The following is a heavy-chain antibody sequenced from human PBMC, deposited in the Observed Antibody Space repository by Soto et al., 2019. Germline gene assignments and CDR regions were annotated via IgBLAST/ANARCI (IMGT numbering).Heavy chain of an antibody. CDR1: GYTFTSYH. V-gene: IGHV1-46*01. CDR3: ARESGFYDSSGSDAFDI. D-gene: IGHD3-22*01. J-gene: IGHJ3*02. CDR2: INPSGGST. Sequence: ASVKVSCKASGYTFTSYHMHWVRQAPGQGLEWMGIINPSGGSTNYAQKFQGRVTMTRDTSTSTVYMELSSLRSDDTAVYYCARESGFYDSSGSDAFDIWGQGTMVTVSS.